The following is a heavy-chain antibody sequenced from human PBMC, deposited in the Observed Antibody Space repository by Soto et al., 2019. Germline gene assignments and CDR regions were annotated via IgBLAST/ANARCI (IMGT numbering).Heavy chain of an antibody. V-gene: IGHV4-4*07. CDR1: GGSMSSYY. J-gene: IGHJ6*02. CDR2: IYARGDT. Sequence: PSETLSLTCTVSGGSMSSYYWNWVRQPAGSGLEWIGRIYARGDTNYNPSLKSRVTMFVDRSTNEFSLRLTSVTAADTAVYYCAGIGEEVYYGMDVWGQGTTVTVSS. CDR3: AGIGEEVYYGMDV. D-gene: IGHD1-26*01.